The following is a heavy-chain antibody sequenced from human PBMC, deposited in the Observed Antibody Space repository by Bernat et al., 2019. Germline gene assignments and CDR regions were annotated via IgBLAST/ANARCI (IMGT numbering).Heavy chain of an antibody. D-gene: IGHD6-13*01. CDR1: GFSVSSNF. CDR2: IYSNGNT. V-gene: IGHV3-53*01. Sequence: EVQLAESGGGLIQPGGSLRLSCAASGFSVSSNFMSWVRQTPGRGPEWVSFIYSNGNTYHAASVKCRFTISRATSNTALYLQMNNLRAEDTAVYYCASSARAEAAGLIDYWGQGTLVTVSS. CDR3: ASSARAEAAGLIDY. J-gene: IGHJ4*02.